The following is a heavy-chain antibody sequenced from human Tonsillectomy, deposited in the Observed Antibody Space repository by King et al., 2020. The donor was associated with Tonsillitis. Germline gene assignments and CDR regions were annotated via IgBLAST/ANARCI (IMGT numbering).Heavy chain of an antibody. CDR3: ARDSPGYGYDP. J-gene: IGHJ5*02. CDR2: ISTCNGNT. CDR1: GYTYTSYG. V-gene: IGHV1-18*01. D-gene: IGHD1-1*01. Sequence: VQLVESGAEVKKPGASVKVSCKASGYTYTSYGLSWVRQAPGQGLEWMGWISTCNGNTNCAQRLQGRVTMTTDTSTSTAYMELRGLRSADTAVYYCARDSPGYGYDPWGQGTLVTVSS.